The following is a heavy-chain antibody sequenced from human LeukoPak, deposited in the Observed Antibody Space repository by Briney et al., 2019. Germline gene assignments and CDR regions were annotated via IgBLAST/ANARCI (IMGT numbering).Heavy chain of an antibody. CDR1: GFTFRNYA. J-gene: IGHJ5*02. D-gene: IGHD3-16*01. CDR2: VRGSGDST. CDR3: AKGGFFSSFDP. Sequence: GGSLSLSCAASGFTFRNYAMTWVRQAPGKGLEWVSTVRGSGDSTFYAASVKGRFTISKNNSKNTLYLHMSSLGAEDTAVYYCAKGGFFSSFDPWGQGTLVTVSA. V-gene: IGHV3-23*01.